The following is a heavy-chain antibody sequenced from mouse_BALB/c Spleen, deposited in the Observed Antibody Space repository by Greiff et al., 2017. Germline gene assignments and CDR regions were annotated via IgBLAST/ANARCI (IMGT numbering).Heavy chain of an antibody. CDR2: IFPGTGTT. J-gene: IGHJ4*01. CDR3: ARREGLRDYAMDY. D-gene: IGHD2-4*01. CDR1: GYTFTSYW. V-gene: IGHV1S132*01. Sequence: VKLQQSGAELVKPGASVKLSCKTSGYTFTSYWIQWVKQRPGQGLGWIGEIFPGTGTTYYNEKFKGKATLTIDTSSSTAYMQLSSLTSEDSAVYFCARREGLRDYAMDYWGQGTSVTVSS.